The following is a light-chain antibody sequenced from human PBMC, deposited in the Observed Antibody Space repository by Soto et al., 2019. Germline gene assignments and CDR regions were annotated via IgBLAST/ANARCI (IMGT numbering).Light chain of an antibody. V-gene: IGLV2-14*01. J-gene: IGLJ2*01. CDR1: SSDVGGYNY. CDR2: DVS. CDR3: SSYGGSNTVV. Sequence: QSALTQPPSVSGSPGQSITISCTGTSSDVGGYNYVSWYQQHPGKAPKLMIYDVSNRPSGVSNRFSGSKSGNTASLTVSGLQAEDEADYYCSSYGGSNTVVFGGGTKLTVL.